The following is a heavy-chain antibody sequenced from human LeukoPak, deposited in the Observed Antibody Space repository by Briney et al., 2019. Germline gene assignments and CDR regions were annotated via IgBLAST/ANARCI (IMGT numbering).Heavy chain of an antibody. CDR1: GFTFNNYA. CDR2: ISGSGGST. J-gene: IGHJ3*02. V-gene: IGHV3-23*01. Sequence: GGSLRLSCAASGFTFNNYAMSWVRQAPGKGLEWVSTISGSGGSTYYADSVKGRFTISRDNSKNTLYLQMNSLRAEDTAVYYCGKNRYSGSLSPFDIWGQGTMVTVSS. CDR3: GKNRYSGSLSPFDI. D-gene: IGHD1-26*01.